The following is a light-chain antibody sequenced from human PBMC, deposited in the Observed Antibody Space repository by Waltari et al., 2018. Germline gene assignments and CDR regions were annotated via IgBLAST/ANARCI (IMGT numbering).Light chain of an antibody. V-gene: IGKV3-11*01. CDR2: DAS. CDR3: QQRVNWPSLT. J-gene: IGKJ4*01. CDR1: QNIYTY. Sequence: VLTQSPATLSFAAGDRATLSCRASQNIYTYLAWYQQKPGPAPRLLIHDASIRATGTPARFSGSVSGTGFTLTISSLGPEDFAVYYCQQRVNWPSLTFGGGTRVEIK.